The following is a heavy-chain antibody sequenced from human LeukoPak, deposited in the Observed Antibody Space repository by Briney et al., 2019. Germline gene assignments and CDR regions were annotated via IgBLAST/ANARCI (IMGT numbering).Heavy chain of an antibody. J-gene: IGHJ3*02. V-gene: IGHV4-39*01. D-gene: IGHD3-10*01. Sequence: SETLSLTCTVSGGSISSSSYYWGWIRQPPGKGLEWIGSIYYSGSTHYNPSLKSRVTISVDTSKNQFSLKLSSVTAADTAVYYCARQSMVRGVTDAFDIWGQGTMVTVSS. CDR2: IYYSGST. CDR1: GGSISSSSYY. CDR3: ARQSMVRGVTDAFDI.